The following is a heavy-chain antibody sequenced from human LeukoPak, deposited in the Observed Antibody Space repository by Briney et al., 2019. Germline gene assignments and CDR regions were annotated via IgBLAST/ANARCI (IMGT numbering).Heavy chain of an antibody. J-gene: IGHJ4*02. Sequence: GGSLRLSCAASGFTFSSYWMNWVRQAPGKGLVWVSAISNNGGYTYYADSVQGRFTISRDNSKSTLCLQMNSLRAEDTAVYYCAKQLGYCSDGSCYFPYWGQGTLVTVSS. CDR2: ISNNGGYT. V-gene: IGHV3-23*01. CDR1: GFTFSSYW. D-gene: IGHD2-15*01. CDR3: AKQLGYCSDGSCYFPY.